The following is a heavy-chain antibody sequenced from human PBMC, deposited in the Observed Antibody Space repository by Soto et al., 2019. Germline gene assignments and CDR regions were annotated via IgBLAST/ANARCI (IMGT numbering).Heavy chain of an antibody. V-gene: IGHV3-7*03. Sequence: GGSLRLSCGVSGFTVTSNGVSWVRQAPGKGLEWVANIKQDESEKNYLDSVKGRFTISRDNAKNSLYLQMNSLRAEDTAVYYCASDRFRGTYYLRGVTYFFEEWGQGAPVTVSS. D-gene: IGHD1-26*01. CDR2: IKQDESEK. J-gene: IGHJ4*02. CDR1: GFTVTSNG. CDR3: ASDRFRGTYYLRGVTYFFEE.